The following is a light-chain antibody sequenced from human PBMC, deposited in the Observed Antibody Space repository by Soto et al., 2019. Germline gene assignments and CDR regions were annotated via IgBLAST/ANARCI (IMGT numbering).Light chain of an antibody. Sequence: QSALTQPPSASGSPGQSVTISCTGTSSDVGAYKYVSWYQQYPGKAPKLMIYEVTKRPSGVPDRFSGSKSGNTASLTVSGLQADDEADYYCTSYEGNDIWVFGGGTKLTVL. J-gene: IGLJ3*02. CDR2: EVT. CDR3: TSYEGNDIWV. CDR1: SSDVGAYKY. V-gene: IGLV2-8*01.